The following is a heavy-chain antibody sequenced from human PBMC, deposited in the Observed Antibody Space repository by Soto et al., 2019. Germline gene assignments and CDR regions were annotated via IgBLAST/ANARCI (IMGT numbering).Heavy chain of an antibody. CDR2: IRSKANSYAT. Sequence: HPGGSLRLSCAASGFTFSGSAMHWVRQASGKGLEWVGRIRSKANSYATAYAASVKGRFTISRDDSKNTAYLQMNSLKTEDTAVYYCTSPDHSDMVRGYNYGMDVWGQGTTVTVSS. V-gene: IGHV3-73*01. CDR1: GFTFSGSA. CDR3: TSPDHSDMVRGYNYGMDV. J-gene: IGHJ6*02. D-gene: IGHD3-10*01.